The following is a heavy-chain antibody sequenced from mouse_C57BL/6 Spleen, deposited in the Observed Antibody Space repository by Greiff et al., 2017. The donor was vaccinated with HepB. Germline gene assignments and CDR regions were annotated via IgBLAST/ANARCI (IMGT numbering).Heavy chain of an antibody. CDR2: ISYDGSN. CDR3: AREGYYGSSPWFAY. CDR1: GYSITSGYY. Sequence: VQLQQSGPGLVKPSQSLSLTCSVTGYSITSGYYWNWIRQFPGNKLEWMGYISYDGSNNYNPSLKNRISITRDTSKNQFFLKLNSVTTEDTATYYCAREGYYGSSPWFAYWGQGTLVTVSA. D-gene: IGHD1-1*01. V-gene: IGHV3-6*01. J-gene: IGHJ3*01.